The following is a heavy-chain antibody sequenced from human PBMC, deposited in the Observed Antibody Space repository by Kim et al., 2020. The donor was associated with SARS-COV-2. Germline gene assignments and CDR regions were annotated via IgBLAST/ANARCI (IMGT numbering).Heavy chain of an antibody. Sequence: GGSLRLSCAASGFTFSSYSMNWVRQAPGKGLEWVSSISSSSSYIYYADSVKGRFTISRDNAKNSLYLQMNSLRAEDTAVYYCARDHTNFGESDYWGQGTLVTVSS. CDR3: ARDHTNFGESDY. CDR2: ISSSSSYI. V-gene: IGHV3-21*01. D-gene: IGHD3-10*01. CDR1: GFTFSSYS. J-gene: IGHJ4*02.